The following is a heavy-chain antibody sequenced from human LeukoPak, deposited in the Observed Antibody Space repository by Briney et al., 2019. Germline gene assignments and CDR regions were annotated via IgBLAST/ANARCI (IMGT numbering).Heavy chain of an antibody. J-gene: IGHJ4*02. V-gene: IGHV4-59*01. CDR3: ARDPTY. CDR1: GDSINSYY. CDR2: IYYTGST. Sequence: SETLSLTCTVSGDSINSYYWTWIRQAPGKGLEWIGYIYYTGSTNYSPSLKSRVSISIDPSKNQFSLKLTSVTAADTAVYYCARDPTYWGQGILVNVSS.